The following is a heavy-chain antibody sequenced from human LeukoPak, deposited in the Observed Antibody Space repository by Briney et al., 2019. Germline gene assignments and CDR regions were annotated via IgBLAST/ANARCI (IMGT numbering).Heavy chain of an antibody. D-gene: IGHD3-22*01. V-gene: IGHV3-11*04. CDR3: ARDSNGYCYFDY. J-gene: IGHJ4*02. CDR1: GFTFSDYY. Sequence: PGGSLRLCCAASGFTFSDYYMSWIRQAPGKGLEWVSYISSSGSAIFYADSVKGRFTISRDNAKNSLYLQMNSLRAEDTAVYYCARDSNGYCYFDYWGQGTLVTVSS. CDR2: ISSSGSAI.